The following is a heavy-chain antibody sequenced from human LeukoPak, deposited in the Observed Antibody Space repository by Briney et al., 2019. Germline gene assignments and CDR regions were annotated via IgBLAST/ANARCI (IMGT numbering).Heavy chain of an antibody. Sequence: PSETLFLTCAVSGYSISSGYYWGCLRQPPGKGREWIVSIYHSGSTYYNPSLKHRTTISDNTSKTPFSLRSSLVTSATALDYYFARPVVPAAIISPGDAFDIWGQGTMVTVSS. J-gene: IGHJ3*02. CDR1: GYSISSGYY. CDR3: ARPVVPAAIISPGDAFDI. CDR2: IYHSGST. V-gene: IGHV4-38-2*01. D-gene: IGHD2-2*02.